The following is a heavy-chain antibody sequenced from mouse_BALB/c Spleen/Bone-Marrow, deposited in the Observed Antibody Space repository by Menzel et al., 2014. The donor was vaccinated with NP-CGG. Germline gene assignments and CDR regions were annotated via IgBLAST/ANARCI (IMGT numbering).Heavy chain of an antibody. CDR3: AREDYGYGAMDY. J-gene: IGHJ4*01. CDR1: GYTFTDYW. V-gene: IGHV1-69*01. CDR2: IDTSDSYT. D-gene: IGHD2-2*01. Sequence: QVQLQQSGAELVMPGASVKMSCKASGYTFTDYWMHWVKQRPGQGLEWIGAIDTSDSYTGYNQKFKGKATLTVDESSSTAYMQLSSLTSEDSAVYYCAREDYGYGAMDYWGQGTSVTVSS.